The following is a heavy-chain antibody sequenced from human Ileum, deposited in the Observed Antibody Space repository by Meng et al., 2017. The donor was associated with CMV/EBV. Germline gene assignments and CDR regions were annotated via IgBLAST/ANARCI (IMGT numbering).Heavy chain of an antibody. J-gene: IGHJ4*02. CDR1: GITFSAYG. CDR2: ISGSGAST. V-gene: IGHV3-23*01. CDR3: AKSGGPTTRSYYYFDY. Sequence: GESLKISCAASGITFSAYGMTWVRQAPGKGLECVSGISGSGASTHYADSVKGRFTISRDNSKNTLYLQMNSLRAEDTAVYYCAKSGGPTTRSYYYFDYWGQGTLVTVSS. D-gene: IGHD4-11*01.